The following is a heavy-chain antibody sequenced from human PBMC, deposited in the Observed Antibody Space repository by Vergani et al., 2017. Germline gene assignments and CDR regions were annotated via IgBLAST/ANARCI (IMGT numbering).Heavy chain of an antibody. V-gene: IGHV4-38-2*02. J-gene: IGHJ3*02. CDR3: AGGGFLCATRGDAFDI. CDR2: IYHSGST. Sequence: QVQLQESGPGLVKPSETLSLTGTVSGYSISSGYYWGWIRQPPGTGLEWIGCIYHSGSTYYNPSLKGRFTISVDTSKNQFSLKLSSVTAADTAVYYCAGGGFLCATRGDAFDIWGQGTMVTVSS. CDR1: GYSISSGYY. D-gene: IGHD1-26*01.